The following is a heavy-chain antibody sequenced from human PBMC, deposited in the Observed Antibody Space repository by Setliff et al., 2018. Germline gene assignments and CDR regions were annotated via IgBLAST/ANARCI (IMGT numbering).Heavy chain of an antibody. CDR2: IGTSDGDT. CDR1: GFTFSTYA. D-gene: IGHD6-19*01. J-gene: IGHJ4*02. Sequence: GGSLRLSCRASGFTFSTYAMSWVRLPLGKGLEWVSGIGTSDGDTYYGASVKGRFVISRDDSKNTLYLQMNSLRVEDTAIYYCTKDPRTVPGYYFGSWGQGILVTVSS. CDR3: TKDPRTVPGYYFGS. V-gene: IGHV3-23*01.